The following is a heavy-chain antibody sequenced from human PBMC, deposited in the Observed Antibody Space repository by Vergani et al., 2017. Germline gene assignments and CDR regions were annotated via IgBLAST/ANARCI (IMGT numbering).Heavy chain of an antibody. V-gene: IGHV3-33*01. CDR3: ARDLRLLYNRFDP. CDR2: TWYDGNNK. D-gene: IGHD1-14*01. Sequence: VQLVESGGGVVQPRRSLILLCSASGFSFNQYGMHWFRHDPGKGLEWVAVTWYDGNNKQYADSVKGRFTISRDNSKSTMYLQMNSLRDEDTGVYYCARDLRLLYNRFDPWGQGTLVTVSS. CDR1: GFSFNQYG. J-gene: IGHJ5*02.